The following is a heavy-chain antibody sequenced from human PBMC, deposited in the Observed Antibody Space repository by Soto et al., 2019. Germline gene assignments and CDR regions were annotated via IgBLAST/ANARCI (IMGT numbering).Heavy chain of an antibody. CDR1: GFAFDDYS. J-gene: IGHJ2*01. V-gene: IGHV3-43*01. D-gene: IGHD2-2*02. CDR3: AASPYTGWYFDL. CDR2: ITWDGGST. Sequence: EVQLVETGGVVAQPGGSVRLSCAASGFAFDDYSMHWVRQAPGKGLEWVSLITWDGGSTYYADSVKGRFTISRDNSKNTLYLQMNSLRAEDTAVYYCAASPYTGWYFDLWGRGTLVTVSS.